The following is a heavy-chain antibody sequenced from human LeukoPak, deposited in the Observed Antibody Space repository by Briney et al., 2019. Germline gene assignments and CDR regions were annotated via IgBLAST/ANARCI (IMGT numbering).Heavy chain of an antibody. J-gene: IGHJ4*02. V-gene: IGHV3-30*18. CDR3: AKAKRGYSSHTHFDY. CDR2: ISYDGSNK. Sequence: GGSLRLSCAASGFTFSSYSMNWVRQAPGKGLEWVAVISYDGSNKYYADSVKGRFTISRDNSKNTLYLQMNSLRAEDTAVYYCAKAKRGYSSHTHFDYWGQGTLVTVSS. CDR1: GFTFSSYS. D-gene: IGHD5-18*01.